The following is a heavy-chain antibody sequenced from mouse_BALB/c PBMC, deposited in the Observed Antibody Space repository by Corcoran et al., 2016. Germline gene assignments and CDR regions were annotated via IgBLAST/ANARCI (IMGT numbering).Heavy chain of an antibody. CDR3: ARDFDY. CDR2: IDNDNGNT. Sequence: EVQLQQSGAELVRPGALVKLSCKASDINIKDYYIHWVKQRPEQGLEGIGWIDNDNGNTMNDTKFQSKTSITADTSSNTAYLPLSSRTSEDTSVYYWARDFDYWGQGTTLTVSA. J-gene: IGHJ2*01. V-gene: IGHV14-1*02. CDR1: DINIKDYY.